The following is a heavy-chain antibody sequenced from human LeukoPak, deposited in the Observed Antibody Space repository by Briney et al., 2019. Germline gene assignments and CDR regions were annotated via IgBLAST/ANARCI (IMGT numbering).Heavy chain of an antibody. CDR2: INTNTRNP. D-gene: IGHD3-3*02. J-gene: IGHJ4*02. V-gene: IGHV7-4-1*02. Sequence: GASVKVSCKASGYIFTNNAMNWVRQAPGQGLEGMGWINTNTRNPTYAQGFTGRFVFSLDTSVSTAYLQISSLKAEDTAVYYCARIRAPSSFGQRESDYWGQGTLVTVSS. CDR1: GYIFTNNA. CDR3: ARIRAPSSFGQRESDY.